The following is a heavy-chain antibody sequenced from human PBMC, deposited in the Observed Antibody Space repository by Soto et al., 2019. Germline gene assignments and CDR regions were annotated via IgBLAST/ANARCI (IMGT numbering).Heavy chain of an antibody. CDR3: ASVAAHPETKSCHYDY. CDR2: MYDDGST. D-gene: IGHD2-15*01. CDR1: EFTVSAHY. V-gene: IGHV3-53*01. J-gene: IGHJ4*02. Sequence: EVQLVESGGGLIQPGGSLRLSCSASEFTVSAHYMSWVRQTPGRGLEWVANMYDDGSTHYPDSVRCRFTISRDSSKNTVYLQMNNLRVEDTAVYYCASVAAHPETKSCHYDYWGQGTLVTVSS.